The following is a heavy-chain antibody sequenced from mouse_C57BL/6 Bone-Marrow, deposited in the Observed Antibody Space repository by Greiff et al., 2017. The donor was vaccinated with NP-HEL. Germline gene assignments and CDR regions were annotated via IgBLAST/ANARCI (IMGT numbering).Heavy chain of an antibody. CDR2: IDPAHGTT. J-gene: IGHJ3*01. Sequence: EVQLQQSVAELVRPGASVKLSCTASGFNIKNTYMHWVTQRPEQGLEWIGRIDPAHGTTKYAPNFQGNATIPADTSSNTAYLQLSSLTSEDTAIYYCARFDGYYAAWFAYWGQGTLVTVSA. D-gene: IGHD2-3*01. V-gene: IGHV14-3*01. CDR3: ARFDGYYAAWFAY. CDR1: GFNIKNTY.